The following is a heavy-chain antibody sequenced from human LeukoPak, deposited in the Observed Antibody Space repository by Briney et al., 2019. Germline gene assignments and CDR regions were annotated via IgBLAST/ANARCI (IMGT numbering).Heavy chain of an antibody. CDR2: INHSGST. CDR1: GGSFSGYY. Sequence: PSETLSLTCAVYGGSFSGYYWSWIRQPPGKGLEWIGEINHSGSTNYNPSLKSRVTISVDTSKNQFSLKLSSVTAADTAVYYCARQKMATVRGSGRDFYYWGQGTLVTVSS. D-gene: IGHD5-24*01. J-gene: IGHJ4*02. CDR3: ARQKMATVRGSGRDFYY. V-gene: IGHV4-34*01.